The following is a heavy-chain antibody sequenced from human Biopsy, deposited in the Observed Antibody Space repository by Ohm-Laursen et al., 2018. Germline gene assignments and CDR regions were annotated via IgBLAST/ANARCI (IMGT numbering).Heavy chain of an antibody. CDR2: INTENGNT. J-gene: IGHJ6*02. D-gene: IGHD1-1*01. Sequence: SVKVSCNVSGYTFTSYGISWVRQAPGQGLEWMGWINTENGNTIYAQNLQGRVTMTADTSTSTAYVEVTSLRSDDTAVYYCARAKLEPVYYYYGMDVWGQGTTVTVSS. V-gene: IGHV1-18*01. CDR1: GYTFTSYG. CDR3: ARAKLEPVYYYYGMDV.